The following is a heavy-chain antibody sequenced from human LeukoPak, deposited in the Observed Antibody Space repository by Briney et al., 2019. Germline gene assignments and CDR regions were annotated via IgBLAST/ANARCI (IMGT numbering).Heavy chain of an antibody. D-gene: IGHD2-2*01. V-gene: IGHV6-1*01. Sequence: SQTLSLTCAISGDSVSSNSAAWSWIRQSPSRGLEWQGRTFYRTKWYYDYAVSVKSRININPDTSKNQFSLQLNSVTPEDTAVYFCVRVGGYCRSASCYGRANYYYYMDVWGKGTTVTISS. CDR2: TFYRTKWYY. CDR1: GDSVSSNSAA. CDR3: VRVGGYCRSASCYGRANYYYYMDV. J-gene: IGHJ6*03.